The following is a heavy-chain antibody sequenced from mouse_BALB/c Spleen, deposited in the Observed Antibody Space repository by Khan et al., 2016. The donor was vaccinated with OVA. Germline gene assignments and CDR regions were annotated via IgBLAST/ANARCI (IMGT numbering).Heavy chain of an antibody. CDR2: IYPGSDNT. J-gene: IGHJ3*01. V-gene: IGHV1-76*01. D-gene: IGHD2-10*02. CDR3: ARVWAAWFAY. Sequence: QVQLKQSGAELARPGASVTLSCKASGYTFTNYCINWISQRPGKGLEWIGEIYPGSDNTYYNEKFKGKATLTADKAYSTSYMQRSSLKAEDSAVYYCARVWAAWFAYGGQGTLVTVSA. CDR1: GYTFTNYC.